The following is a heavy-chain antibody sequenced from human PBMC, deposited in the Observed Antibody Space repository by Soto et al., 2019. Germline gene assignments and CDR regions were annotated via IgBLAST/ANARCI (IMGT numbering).Heavy chain of an antibody. CDR1: GFSFNSYR. J-gene: IGHJ4*02. CDR2: VEEDGSDK. V-gene: IGHV3-7*01. D-gene: IGHD1-20*01. Sequence: PWGSLRLSCAASGFSFNSYRMSWFRQAPGKGLEWLACVEEDGSDKYYVDSVKGRFTISRDNAKSSVYLQMNSLRAEDTAVYYCLPEYKGYSGQGTSVIVSS. CDR3: LPEYKGY.